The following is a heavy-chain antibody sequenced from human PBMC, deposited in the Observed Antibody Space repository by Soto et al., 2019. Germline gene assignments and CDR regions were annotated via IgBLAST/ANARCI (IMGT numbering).Heavy chain of an antibody. J-gene: IGHJ6*02. V-gene: IGHV3-23*01. CDR3: AKVSLGATAITDFYYYGMDV. Sequence: WFRQAPGKGLEWVSGITGSGENTYYADSVKGRFTISRDNSKNTLYVQLNSLRVEDTAIYYCAKVSLGATAITDFYYYGMDVWGQGTMVTVSS. D-gene: IGHD1-26*01. CDR2: ITGSGENT.